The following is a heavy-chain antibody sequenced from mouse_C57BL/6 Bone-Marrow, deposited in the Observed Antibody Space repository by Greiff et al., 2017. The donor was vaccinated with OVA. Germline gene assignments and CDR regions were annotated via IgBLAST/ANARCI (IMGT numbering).Heavy chain of an antibody. CDR1: GYTFTSYW. CDR2: IDPSDSYT. J-gene: IGHJ4*01. V-gene: IGHV1-69*01. D-gene: IGHD2-4*01. Sequence: QVQLQQSGAELVMPGASVKLSCKASGYTFTSYWMHWVKQRPGQGLEWIGEIDPSDSYTNYNQKFKGKSTLTVDKSSSTAYMQLSSLTSEDSAVYYCGLRPYYYAMDYWGQGTSVTVSS. CDR3: GLRPYYYAMDY.